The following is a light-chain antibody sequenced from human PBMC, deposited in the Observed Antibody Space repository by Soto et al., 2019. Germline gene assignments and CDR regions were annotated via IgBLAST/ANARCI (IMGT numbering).Light chain of an antibody. Sequence: VLTQPPSVSAAPGQKVTISCSGSSSNIGGNSVSWYQQLPGTAPKLLIYDDNKRPSGIPDRFSGSKSGTSATLGITGFQTGDEADYYCGSWDSSLGAYVFGTGTKVTVL. V-gene: IGLV1-51*01. CDR1: SSNIGGNS. J-gene: IGLJ1*01. CDR3: GSWDSSLGAYV. CDR2: DDN.